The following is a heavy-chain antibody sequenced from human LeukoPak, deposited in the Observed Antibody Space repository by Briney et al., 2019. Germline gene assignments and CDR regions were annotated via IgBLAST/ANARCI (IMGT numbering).Heavy chain of an antibody. J-gene: IGHJ6*02. CDR3: ARGGSSWPYYYYYYGMDV. Sequence: SETLSLTCTVSGVSINNYYWSWIRQPPGKGLEYIGYIYYSGSANYNPSLKSRVTISVDTSKNQFSLKLSSVTAADTAVYYCARGGSSWPYYYYYYGMDVWGQGTTVTVSS. CDR1: GVSINNYY. CDR2: IYYSGSA. V-gene: IGHV4-59*12. D-gene: IGHD6-13*01.